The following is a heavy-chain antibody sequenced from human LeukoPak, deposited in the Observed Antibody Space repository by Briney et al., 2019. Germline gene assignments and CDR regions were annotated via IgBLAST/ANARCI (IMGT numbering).Heavy chain of an antibody. V-gene: IGHV3-48*03. Sequence: GGSLRLSCAASGFTLSKFEMNWVRRAPGKGLEWLSYINSGGTEWYADSVKGRFTISRDDAKNSLYLQMDSLRDEDTAVYYCARSSFGAGSKPYWVDHWGQGTLVTVSS. CDR3: ARSSFGAGSKPYWVDH. J-gene: IGHJ5*02. D-gene: IGHD3-10*01. CDR1: GFTLSKFE. CDR2: INSGGTE.